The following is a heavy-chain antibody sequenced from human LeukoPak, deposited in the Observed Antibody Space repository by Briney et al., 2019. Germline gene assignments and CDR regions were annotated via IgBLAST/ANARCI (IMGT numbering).Heavy chain of an antibody. J-gene: IGHJ4*02. V-gene: IGHV3-48*01. CDR2: ISGNSSTI. CDR3: AKDDGYNTYNQYDY. CDR1: GFTFSSYC. D-gene: IGHD5-24*01. Sequence: GGSLRLSCAASGFTFSSYCMTWVRQAPGKGLEWVSYISGNSSTIYYADSVKGRFTISRGNSKNTLYLQMNSLRAEDTAVYYCAKDDGYNTYNQYDYWGQGTLVTVSS.